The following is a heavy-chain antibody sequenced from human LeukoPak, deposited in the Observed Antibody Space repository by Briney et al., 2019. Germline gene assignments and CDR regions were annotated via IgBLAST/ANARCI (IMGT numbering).Heavy chain of an antibody. CDR1: GGSFSGYY. CDR2: INHSGST. V-gene: IGHV4-34*01. J-gene: IGHJ6*03. CDR3: ARSWYYMDV. Sequence: SETLSLTCAVYGGSFSGYYWSWIRQPPGKGLEWIGEINHSGSTNYNPSLKSRVTISVDTSKNQFSLKLSSVTAADTAVYYCARSWYYMDVWGKGNTVTVSS.